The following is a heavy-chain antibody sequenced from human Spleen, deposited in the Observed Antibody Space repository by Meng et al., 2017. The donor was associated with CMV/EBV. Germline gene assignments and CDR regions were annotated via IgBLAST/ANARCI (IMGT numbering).Heavy chain of an antibody. V-gene: IGHV3-23*01. J-gene: IGHJ4*02. Sequence: FTFRRYAMNWVRQAPGKGLEWVSTISGGGVNTYYADSVKGRFTISRDNSKNTLYLEMNSLRAEDTAVFYCAKDGIEGYYDSSGYYDYWGQGTLVTVSS. CDR2: ISGGGVNT. D-gene: IGHD3-22*01. CDR1: FTFRRYA. CDR3: AKDGIEGYYDSSGYYDY.